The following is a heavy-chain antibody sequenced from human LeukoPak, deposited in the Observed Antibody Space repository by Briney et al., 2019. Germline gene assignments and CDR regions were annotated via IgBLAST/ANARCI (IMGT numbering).Heavy chain of an antibody. Sequence: GESLKISCKGSGYSFTSYWIGWVRQMPGKGLEWMGIIYPGDSDTRYSPSFQGQVTISADKSISTAYLQWSSLRAEDTAVYYCARLKTDYFDYWGQGTLVTVSS. CDR3: ARLKTDYFDY. CDR2: IYPGDSDT. CDR1: GYSFTSYW. J-gene: IGHJ4*02. V-gene: IGHV5-51*01.